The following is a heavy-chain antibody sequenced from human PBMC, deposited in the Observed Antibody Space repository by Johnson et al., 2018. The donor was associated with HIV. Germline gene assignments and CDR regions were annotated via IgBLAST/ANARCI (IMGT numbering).Heavy chain of an antibody. D-gene: IGHD5-18*01. CDR3: ARLPSGYSRDDFDI. CDR1: GFTFSSYA. CDR2: ISYDGSRK. J-gene: IGHJ3*02. V-gene: IGHV3-30-3*01. Sequence: QVQLVESGGGVVQPGRSLRLSCAASGFTFSSYAMHWVRQAPGKGLEGVAIISYDGSRKYYAASVKGRFTISRDNSKNTLYLQMNSLRAEDTAVYYCARLPSGYSRDDFDIWGQGTMVTVSS.